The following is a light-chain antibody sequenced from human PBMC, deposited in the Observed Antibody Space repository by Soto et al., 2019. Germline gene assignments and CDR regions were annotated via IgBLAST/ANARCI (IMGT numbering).Light chain of an antibody. CDR2: ATS. CDR1: QTIDSSY. J-gene: IGKJ5*01. Sequence: VFTQSPGTLSLSPGERATLSCRASQTIDSSYLAWLRQKPGQAPRLLIYATSTRATGVPARFSGRGFGSDFTLTIHKLQSEDFAIYYCQHFITWPPLFTFGPGTRLEIK. CDR3: QHFITWPPLFT. V-gene: IGKV3-20*01.